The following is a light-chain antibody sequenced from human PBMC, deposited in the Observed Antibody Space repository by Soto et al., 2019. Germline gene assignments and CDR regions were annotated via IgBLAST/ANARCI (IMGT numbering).Light chain of an antibody. V-gene: IGKV3-15*01. CDR3: QQYNNWPPAS. CDR2: GAS. J-gene: IGKJ3*01. Sequence: EIVMTQSPATLSVSPGERATLSCRASQSVSSNLAWYQQKPGQAPRLLIYGASTRATGIPARFSGSGSGTEFTLTISSLQSEDFAVYYCQQYNNWPPASFGPGTKV. CDR1: QSVSSN.